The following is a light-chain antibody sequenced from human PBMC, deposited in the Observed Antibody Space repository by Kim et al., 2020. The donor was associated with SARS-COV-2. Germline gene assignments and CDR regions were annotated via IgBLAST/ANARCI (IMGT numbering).Light chain of an antibody. CDR2: YDS. V-gene: IGLV3-21*04. J-gene: IGLJ2*01. CDR3: QVWDSSSL. CDR1: DLGSKS. Sequence: VSVAPGKTARITWGGNDLGSKSVHWYQQKPGQAPVLVIYYDSDRPSGIPERFSGSNSGNTATLTISRVEAGDEADYYCQVWDSSSLFGGGTQLTVL.